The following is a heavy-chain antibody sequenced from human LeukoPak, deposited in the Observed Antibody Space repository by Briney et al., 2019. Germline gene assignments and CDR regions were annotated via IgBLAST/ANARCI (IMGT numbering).Heavy chain of an antibody. D-gene: IGHD1-14*01. Sequence: GGSLRLSCAASGFTFSSYNMNWVRQAPGKGLEWVSSLSSSGSYIYYADSVKGRFTISRDNAKNSLYLQMNSLRAEDTAVYYCARHGPGAFDIWGQGTMVTVSS. J-gene: IGHJ3*02. CDR1: GFTFSSYN. CDR3: ARHGPGAFDI. V-gene: IGHV3-21*01. CDR2: LSSSGSYI.